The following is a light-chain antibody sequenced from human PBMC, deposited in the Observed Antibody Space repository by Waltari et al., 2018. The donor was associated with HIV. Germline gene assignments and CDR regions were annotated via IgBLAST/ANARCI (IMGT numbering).Light chain of an antibody. CDR1: NSDIGGYTY. J-gene: IGLJ2*01. V-gene: IGLV2-14*01. CDR3: SSYASNTYVV. Sequence: QSALTQPASVSGSPGRSITISCTGTNSDIGGYTYVSWYQQHPGRAPKHILYDVTTRPSGVSDRFSGSKSGNTASLTISGLLAEDEADYYCSSYASNTYVVFGGGTKLTVL. CDR2: DVT.